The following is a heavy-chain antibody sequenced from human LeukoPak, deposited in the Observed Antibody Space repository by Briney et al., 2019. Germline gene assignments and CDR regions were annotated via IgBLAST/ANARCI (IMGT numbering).Heavy chain of an antibody. V-gene: IGHV4-34*01. Sequence: SETLSLTCAVYGGSFSGYYWSWIRQPPGKGLEWIGEINHSGSTNYNPSLKSRVTISVDTSKNQFSLKLSSVTAADTAVYYCAIGNGDGSSWSGAYWGQGTLVTVSS. CDR2: INHSGST. J-gene: IGHJ4*02. CDR1: GGSFSGYY. D-gene: IGHD6-13*01. CDR3: AIGNGDGSSWSGAY.